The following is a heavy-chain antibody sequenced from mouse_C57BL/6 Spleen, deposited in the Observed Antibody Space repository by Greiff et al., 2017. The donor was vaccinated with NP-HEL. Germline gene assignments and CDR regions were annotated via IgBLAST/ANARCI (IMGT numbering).Heavy chain of an antibody. CDR3: ARKDYYDYDEAWFAY. Sequence: EVQLQQSGPELVKPGASVKISCKASGYTFTDYYMNWVKQSHGKSLEWIGDINPNNGGTSYNQKFKGKATLTVDKSSSTAYMELRSLTSEDSAVYYCARKDYYDYDEAWFAYWGQGTLVTVSA. V-gene: IGHV1-26*01. CDR2: INPNNGGT. J-gene: IGHJ3*01. CDR1: GYTFTDYY. D-gene: IGHD2-4*01.